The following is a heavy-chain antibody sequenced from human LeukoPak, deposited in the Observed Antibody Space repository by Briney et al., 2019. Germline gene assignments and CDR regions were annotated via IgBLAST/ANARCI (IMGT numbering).Heavy chain of an antibody. CDR1: GFTFSSYA. Sequence: GGSLRLSCAASGFTFSSYAMSWVRQAPGKGLEWVSAISGSGGSTYYADSVKGRFTISRDNSKNTLYLQMNSLRAEDTAVYYCARDLSDYYDSSGYYYYYGMDVWGQGTTVTASS. CDR2: ISGSGGST. D-gene: IGHD3-22*01. J-gene: IGHJ6*02. CDR3: ARDLSDYYDSSGYYYYYGMDV. V-gene: IGHV3-23*01.